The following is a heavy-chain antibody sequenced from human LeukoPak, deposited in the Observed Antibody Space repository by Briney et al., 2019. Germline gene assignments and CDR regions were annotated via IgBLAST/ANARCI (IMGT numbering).Heavy chain of an antibody. D-gene: IGHD3-10*01. CDR3: ARWLGVLDFDGRYFDY. V-gene: IGHV4-39*07. Sequence: PSETLSLTCTVSGGSISSSSYYWGWIRQPPGKGLEWIGSIYYSGSTYYNPSLKSRVTISVDTSKNQFSLKLSSVTAADTAVYYCARWLGVLDFDGRYFDYWGQGTLVTVSS. CDR2: IYYSGST. CDR1: GGSISSSSYY. J-gene: IGHJ4*02.